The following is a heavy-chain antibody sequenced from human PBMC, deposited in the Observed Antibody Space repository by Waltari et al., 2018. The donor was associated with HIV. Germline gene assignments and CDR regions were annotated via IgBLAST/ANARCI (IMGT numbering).Heavy chain of an antibody. D-gene: IGHD2-2*01. V-gene: IGHV4-39*01. CDR1: GGSIRSSSYY. J-gene: IGHJ6*02. CDR2: IYYSGST. Sequence: QLQLQESGPGLVKPSETLSLPCTVSGGSIRSSSYYWGWIRQPPGKGLEWIGSIYYSGSTYYNPSLKSRVTISVDTSKNQFSLKLSSVTAADTAVYYCARPIVVGALGYGMDVWGQGTTVTVSS. CDR3: ARPIVVGALGYGMDV.